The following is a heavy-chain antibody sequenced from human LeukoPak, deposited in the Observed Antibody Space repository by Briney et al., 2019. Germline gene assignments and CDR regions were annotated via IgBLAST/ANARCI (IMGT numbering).Heavy chain of an antibody. J-gene: IGHJ4*02. CDR1: GGSFSGYY. D-gene: IGHD3-9*01. CDR3: ARGLDEIWTAWSLFDY. CDR2: INHSGST. V-gene: IGHV4-34*01. Sequence: SETLSLTCAVYGGSFSGYYWSWIRQPPGKGLEWIGEINHSGSTNYNPSLKSRVPISLDTSKNQFPLKLGSVTAADTAVYYWARGLDEIWTAWSLFDYWGQGTLVTVSS.